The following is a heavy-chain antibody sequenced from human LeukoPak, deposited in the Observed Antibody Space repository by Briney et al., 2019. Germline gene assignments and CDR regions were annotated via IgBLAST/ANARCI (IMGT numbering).Heavy chain of an antibody. CDR3: ASVYADGAFDI. D-gene: IGHD5/OR15-5a*01. V-gene: IGHV1-69*02. CDR1: GGTFSSYT. Sequence: GASVKVSCKAPGGTFSSYTISWVRQAPGQGLEWMGRIIPILGIANYAQKFQGRVTITADKSTSTAYMELSSLRSEDTAVYYCASVYADGAFDIWGQGTMVTVSS. CDR2: IIPILGIA. J-gene: IGHJ3*02.